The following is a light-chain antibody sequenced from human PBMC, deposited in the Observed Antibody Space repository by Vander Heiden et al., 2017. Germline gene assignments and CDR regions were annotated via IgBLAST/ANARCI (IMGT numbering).Light chain of an antibody. CDR1: SSDVGSYKF. V-gene: IGLV2-23*02. Sequence: QSALTQPASVSGSPGQSITLSCTGTSSDVGSYKFVSWYQHHPGKAPKLIIYEVNKRPSGASRRFSGSKSGNAASLTISGLQAEDEADYYCCSYAGSSTVLFGGGTNLTVL. CDR3: CSYAGSSTVL. J-gene: IGLJ2*01. CDR2: EVN.